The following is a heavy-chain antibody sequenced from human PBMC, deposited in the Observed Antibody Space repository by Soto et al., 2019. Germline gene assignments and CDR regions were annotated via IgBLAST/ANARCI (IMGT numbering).Heavy chain of an antibody. CDR2: IIPIFGTA. CDR1: GGSFSSYA. V-gene: IGHV1-69*06. CDR3: ARAGPVAGNHAFDI. Sequence: QVQLVQSGAEVKKPGSSVKVSYKASGGSFSSYAISWVRQAPVQGLVWMGGIIPIFGTANYAQKFQGRVTITADKSTSTAYMELSSLRSEDTAVYYCARAGPVAGNHAFDIWGQGTRVTVS. J-gene: IGHJ3*02. D-gene: IGHD6-19*01.